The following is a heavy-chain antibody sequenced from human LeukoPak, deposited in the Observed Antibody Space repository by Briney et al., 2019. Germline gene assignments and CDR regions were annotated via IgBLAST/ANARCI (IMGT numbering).Heavy chain of an antibody. J-gene: IGHJ3*02. CDR3: ARHTDGNDSDAFDI. CDR1: GYSFTKYW. V-gene: IGHV5-51*01. CDR2: IYPDYSET. D-gene: IGHD2-8*02. Sequence: GESLKISCKGFGYSFTKYWIGWVRQMPGKGLEWMGIIYPDYSETTYSPSFQGQVTMSVDKSINTAYLQWNSLWASDTAMYYCARHTDGNDSDAFDIWGQGTMVAVSS.